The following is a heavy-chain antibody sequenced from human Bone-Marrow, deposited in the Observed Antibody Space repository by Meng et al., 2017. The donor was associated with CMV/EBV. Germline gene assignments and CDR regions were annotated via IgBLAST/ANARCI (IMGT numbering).Heavy chain of an antibody. D-gene: IGHD5-18*01. CDR2: IYSGGST. J-gene: IGHJ3*02. V-gene: IGHV3-53*01. CDR1: GFTVSSNY. Sequence: GESLKISCAASGFTVSSNYMSWVRQAPGKGLEWVSVIYSGGSTYYADSVKGRFTISRDNAKNSLYLQMNSLRAEDTAVYYCARDRLYSYGYWDAFDIWGQGTRVTVSS. CDR3: ARDRLYSYGYWDAFDI.